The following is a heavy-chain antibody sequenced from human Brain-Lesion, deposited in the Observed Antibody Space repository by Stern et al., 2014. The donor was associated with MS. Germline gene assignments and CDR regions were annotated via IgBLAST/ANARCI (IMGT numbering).Heavy chain of an antibody. J-gene: IGHJ6*02. CDR2: IFNSGSP. CDR1: GGSISSGGYY. D-gene: IGHD2-2*01. Sequence: QVQLVESGPGLVKPSQTLSLSCTVSGGSISSGGYYWSWIRQPAGKGLEWIGRIFNSGSPRYNPSLKSRGTISINNSKNQFSLRLNPMTAADTAVYYCARGRVVPGFQYYATDVWGQGTTVIVSS. V-gene: IGHV4-61*02. CDR3: ARGRVVPGFQYYATDV.